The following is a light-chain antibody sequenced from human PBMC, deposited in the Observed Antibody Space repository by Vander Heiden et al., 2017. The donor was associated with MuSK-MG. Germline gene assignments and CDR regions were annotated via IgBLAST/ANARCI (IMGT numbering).Light chain of an antibody. J-gene: IGLJ2*01. CDR3: QSYDSSLSAHVV. Sequence: QSVLTQPPSVSVAPRQRVTISCTGSSSNIGAGFDVHWYQQLPGTAPKLLIYGNTNRPSGVPDRFSGSKSGTSVSLAITGLQAEDEADYYCQSYDSSLSAHVVFGGGTKLTVL. CDR2: GNT. V-gene: IGLV1-40*01. CDR1: SSNIGAGFD.